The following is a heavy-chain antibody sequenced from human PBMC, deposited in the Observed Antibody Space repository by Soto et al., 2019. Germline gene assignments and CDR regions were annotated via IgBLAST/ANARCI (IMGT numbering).Heavy chain of an antibody. CDR3: ASQEEQWLALDY. Sequence: PGGSLRLSCAASGFTFSSYGMHWVRQAPGKGLEWVAVIWYDGSNKYYADSVKGRFTISRDNSKNTLYLQMNSLRAEDTAVYYCASQEEQWLALDYWGQGTLVTVSS. CDR1: GFTFSSYG. D-gene: IGHD6-19*01. J-gene: IGHJ4*02. CDR2: IWYDGSNK. V-gene: IGHV3-33*01.